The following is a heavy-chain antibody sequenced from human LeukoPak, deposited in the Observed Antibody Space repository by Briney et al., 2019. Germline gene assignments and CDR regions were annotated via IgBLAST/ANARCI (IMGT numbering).Heavy chain of an antibody. CDR3: ARDQLAYSGSWYDY. CDR1: GYTFTGYY. Sequence: ASVKVSCKASGYTFTGYYMHWVRQAPGQGLEWMGWINPNSGGTNYAQKFQGRVSMTRDTSISTAYMELSRLRSDDTAVYYCARDQLAYSGSWYDYWGQGTLVTVSS. J-gene: IGHJ4*02. V-gene: IGHV1-2*02. D-gene: IGHD6-13*01. CDR2: INPNSGGT.